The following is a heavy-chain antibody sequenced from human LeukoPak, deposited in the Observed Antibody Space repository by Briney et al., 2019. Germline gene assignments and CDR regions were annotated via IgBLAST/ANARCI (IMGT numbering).Heavy chain of an antibody. V-gene: IGHV3-74*01. Sequence: GGSLRLSCAASGFTFSIYWMHWVRQAPGKGLVWVSRINSDGSSTSYADSVKGRFTISRDNAKNTLYLQMNSLRAEDTAVYYCARIYSGYSSGWYPGYNWSDPWGQGTLVTVSS. J-gene: IGHJ5*02. CDR3: ARIYSGYSSGWYPGYNWSDP. D-gene: IGHD6-19*01. CDR2: INSDGSST. CDR1: GFTFSIYW.